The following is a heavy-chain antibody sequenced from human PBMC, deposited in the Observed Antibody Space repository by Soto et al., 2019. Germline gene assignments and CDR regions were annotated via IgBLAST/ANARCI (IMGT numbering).Heavy chain of an antibody. D-gene: IGHD4-17*01. Sequence: GGSLRLSCAASGFTFSSYSMNWVRQAPGKGLEWVSSISSSSSYIYYADSVKGRFTISRDNAKNSLYLQMNSLRAEDTAVYYCAREGDYGDYGGYHWGQGTLVTVSS. CDR2: ISSSSSYI. CDR1: GFTFSSYS. V-gene: IGHV3-21*01. CDR3: AREGDYGDYGGYH. J-gene: IGHJ4*02.